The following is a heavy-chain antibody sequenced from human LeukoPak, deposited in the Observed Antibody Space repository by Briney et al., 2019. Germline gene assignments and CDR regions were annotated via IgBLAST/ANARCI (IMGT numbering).Heavy chain of an antibody. CDR1: GFTFSSYA. CDR3: AKGAKWLPKGRIDY. J-gene: IGHJ4*02. CDR2: ISGSGGST. D-gene: IGHD6-19*01. V-gene: IGHV3-23*01. Sequence: PGGSLRLSCAAPGFTFSSYAMSWVRQAPGKGLEWVSAISGSGGSTYYADSVKGRFTISRDNSKNTLYLQMNSLRAEDTAVYYCAKGAKWLPKGRIDYWGQGTLVTVSS.